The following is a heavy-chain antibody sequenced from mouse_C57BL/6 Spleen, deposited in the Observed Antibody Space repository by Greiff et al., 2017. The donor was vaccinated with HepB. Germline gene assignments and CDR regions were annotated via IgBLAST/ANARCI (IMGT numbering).Heavy chain of an antibody. V-gene: IGHV5-4*01. Sequence: DVQLVESGGGLVKPGGSLKLSCAASGFTFSSYAMSWVRQTPEKRLEWVATISDGGSYTYYPDNVKGRFTISRDNAKNNLYLQMSHLKSEDTAMYYCARDGDYDGYFDYWGQGTTLTVSS. J-gene: IGHJ2*01. CDR1: GFTFSSYA. D-gene: IGHD2-4*01. CDR2: ISDGGSYT. CDR3: ARDGDYDGYFDY.